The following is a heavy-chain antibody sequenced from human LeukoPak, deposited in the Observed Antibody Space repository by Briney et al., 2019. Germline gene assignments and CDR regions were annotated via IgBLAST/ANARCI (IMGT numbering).Heavy chain of an antibody. J-gene: IGHJ4*02. V-gene: IGHV4-61*08. D-gene: IGHD2-15*01. CDR1: GGSISSGDYY. CDR2: IYYSGST. CDR3: ASTSGYCSGGNCYSAFDY. Sequence: SQTLSLTCTVSGGSISSGDYYWSWIRQPPGKGLEWIGYIYYSGSTNYNPSLKSRLTISVDTSNNQSSLKLSSVTAADTAVYYCASTSGYCSGGNCYSAFDYWGQGTLVTVSS.